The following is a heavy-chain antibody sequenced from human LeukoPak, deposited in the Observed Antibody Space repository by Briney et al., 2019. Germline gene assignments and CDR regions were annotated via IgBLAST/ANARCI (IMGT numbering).Heavy chain of an antibody. CDR2: IIPILGIA. CDR3: ATKTNSYYYGMDV. J-gene: IGHJ6*02. CDR1: VGTFSSYA. Sequence: ASVKVSCKASVGTFSSYAISWVRQAAGQGLEWMGRIIPILGIANYAQKFQGRVTITADKSTSTAYMELSSLRSEDTAVYYCATKTNSYYYGMDVWGQGTTVTVSS. V-gene: IGHV1-69*04.